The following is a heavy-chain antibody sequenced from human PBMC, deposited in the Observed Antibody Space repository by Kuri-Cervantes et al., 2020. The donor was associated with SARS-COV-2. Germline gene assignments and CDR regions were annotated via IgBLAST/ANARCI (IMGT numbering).Heavy chain of an antibody. CDR2: INHSGST. CDR1: GGSFSGYY. CDR3: ASMGGADI. V-gene: IGHV4-34*01. D-gene: IGHD3-10*01. J-gene: IGHJ3*02. Sequence: SQTLSLTCAVHGGSFSGYYWSWIRQPPGKGLEWIGEINHSGSTNYNPSLKSRVTVSVDTSKNQFSLKLSSVTAADTAVYYCASMGGADIWGQGTMVTVSS.